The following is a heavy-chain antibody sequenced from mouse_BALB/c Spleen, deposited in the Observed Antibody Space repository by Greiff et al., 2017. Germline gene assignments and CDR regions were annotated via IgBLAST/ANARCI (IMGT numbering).Heavy chain of an antibody. V-gene: IGHV2-2*02. CDR1: GFSLTSYG. D-gene: IGHD1-1*01. J-gene: IGHJ4*01. CDR2: IWSGGST. Sequence: QVQLKESGPGLVQPSQSLSITCTVSGFSLTSYGVHWVRQSPGKGLEWLGVIWSGGSTDYNAAFISRLSISKDNSKSQVFFKMNSLQANDTAIYYCARIDTVVPYAMDYWGQGTSVTVSS. CDR3: ARIDTVVPYAMDY.